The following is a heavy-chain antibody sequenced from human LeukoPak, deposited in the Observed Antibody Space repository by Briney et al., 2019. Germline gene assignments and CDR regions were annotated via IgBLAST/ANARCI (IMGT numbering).Heavy chain of an antibody. J-gene: IGHJ4*02. CDR3: ARVIYSGWEGELSD. Sequence: PGGSLRLSCAASGFTFSSYWMHWVCQAPGKGLVWVSRINSDGSTTSYADSVMGRFTISRDNAKNTLYLQMNSLRAEDTAVYYCARVIYSGWEGELSDWGQGTLVTVSS. CDR1: GFTFSSYW. CDR2: INSDGSTT. D-gene: IGHD6-19*01. V-gene: IGHV3-74*01.